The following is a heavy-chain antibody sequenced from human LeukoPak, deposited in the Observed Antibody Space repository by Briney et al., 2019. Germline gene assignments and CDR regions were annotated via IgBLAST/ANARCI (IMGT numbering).Heavy chain of an antibody. J-gene: IGHJ6*02. V-gene: IGHV1-3*01. Sequence: GAPVKVSCKASGYTFTSYAMHWVRQAPGQRLEWMGWINGGNGNTKYSQKFQGRVTITRDTSASTAYMELSSLRSEDTAVYYCARDWENGMDVWGQGTTVTVSS. CDR2: INGGNGNT. CDR3: ARDWENGMDV. D-gene: IGHD1-26*01. CDR1: GYTFTSYA.